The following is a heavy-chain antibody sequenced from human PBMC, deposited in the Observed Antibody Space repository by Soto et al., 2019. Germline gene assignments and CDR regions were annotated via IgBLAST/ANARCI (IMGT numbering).Heavy chain of an antibody. CDR2: IKTDGTAT. Sequence: EVQLVESGGGLVQPGGSLRLSCAASGFTFSSYWMHWVRQDAGKGLVWVSSIKTDGTATQYADSVKGRFTVSRDNAKNTLYLQMTGLRAEDTAVYYCAKDLSWGQCDYWGQGTLVTVSS. J-gene: IGHJ4*02. CDR3: AKDLSWGQCDY. V-gene: IGHV3-74*03. D-gene: IGHD3-16*01. CDR1: GFTFSSYW.